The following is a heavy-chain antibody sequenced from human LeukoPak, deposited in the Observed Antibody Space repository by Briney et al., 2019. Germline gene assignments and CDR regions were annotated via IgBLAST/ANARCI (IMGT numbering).Heavy chain of an antibody. CDR3: AREYAGVGGLDY. V-gene: IGHV3-30-3*01. CDR2: LSYDGSNK. CDR1: GFTFSSYA. J-gene: IGHJ4*02. D-gene: IGHD3-10*01. Sequence: GGSLRLSCAASGFTFSSYAMHWVRQAPGKGLEWVAVLSYDGSNKYYADSVKGRFTISRDNSKNTLYLQMNSLRAEDTAVYYCAREYAGVGGLDYWGQGTLVTVSS.